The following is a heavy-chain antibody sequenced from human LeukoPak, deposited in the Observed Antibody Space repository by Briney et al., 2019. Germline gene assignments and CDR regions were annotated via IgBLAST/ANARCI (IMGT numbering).Heavy chain of an antibody. V-gene: IGHV4-59*01. CDR3: ARVSYGSGSYY. CDR2: IYYSGST. J-gene: IGHJ4*02. CDR1: GGSISGYY. Sequence: SETLSLTCTVSGGSISGYYWRWIRQPPGKGLEWIGYIYYSGSTNYNPSLKSRVTISVDTSKNQFSLKLSSVTAADTAVYYCARVSYGSGSYYWGQGTLVTVSS. D-gene: IGHD3-10*01.